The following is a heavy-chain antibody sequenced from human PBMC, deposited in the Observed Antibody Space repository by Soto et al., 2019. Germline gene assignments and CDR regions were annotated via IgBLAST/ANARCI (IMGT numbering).Heavy chain of an antibody. CDR3: ARAQSSSYYSGMDV. CDR1: GFTFSSYA. D-gene: IGHD6-6*01. CDR2: ISYDGSNK. Sequence: GGSLRLSCAASGFTFSSYAMHWVRQAPGKGLEWVAVISYDGSNKYYADSVKGRFTISRDNSKNTLYLQMNSLRAEDTAVYYCARAQSSSYYSGMDVWGQGTTVTVSS. J-gene: IGHJ6*02. V-gene: IGHV3-30-3*01.